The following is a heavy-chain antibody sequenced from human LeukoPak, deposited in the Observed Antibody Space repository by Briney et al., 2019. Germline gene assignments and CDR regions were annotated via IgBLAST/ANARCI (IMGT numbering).Heavy chain of an antibody. Sequence: PSETLSLTCTVSGGSISSGGYYWSWIRQHPGKGLEWIGYIYYSGSTYYKPSLKSRVTISGDTSKNQFSLKLSSVTAADTAVYYCARDSGKQWLDTGGGDIWGQGTMVTVSS. D-gene: IGHD6-19*01. CDR2: IYYSGST. CDR3: ARDSGKQWLDTGGGDI. J-gene: IGHJ3*02. V-gene: IGHV4-31*03. CDR1: GGSISSGGYY.